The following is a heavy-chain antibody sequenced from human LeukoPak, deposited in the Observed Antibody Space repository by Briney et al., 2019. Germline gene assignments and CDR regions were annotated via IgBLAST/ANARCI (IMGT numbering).Heavy chain of an antibody. CDR1: GFTFSRYA. V-gene: IGHV3-23*01. Sequence: GGSLRLSCAASGFTFSRYAMSWVRQAPGKGLEWVSAISGSGGSTYYADSVKGRFTISRDNSKNTLYLQMNSLRAEDTAVYYCAKRVTMIVVVTDPDDYWGQGTLVTVSS. CDR2: ISGSGGST. CDR3: AKRVTMIVVVTDPDDY. D-gene: IGHD3-22*01. J-gene: IGHJ4*02.